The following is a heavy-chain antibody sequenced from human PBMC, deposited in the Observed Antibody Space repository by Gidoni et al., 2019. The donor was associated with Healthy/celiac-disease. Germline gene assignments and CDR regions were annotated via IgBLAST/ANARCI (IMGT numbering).Heavy chain of an antibody. CDR2: IYYSGST. Sequence: QLQLQASGPGLVKPSETLSLTCTVSCCSISSSSYYWGWIRQPPGKGLEWIGSIYYSGSTYYNPSLKSRVTISVDTSKNQFSLKLSSVTAADTAVYYCASSGKNVVAAPHAPDYWGQGTLVTVSS. CDR3: ASSGKNVVAAPHAPDY. CDR1: CCSISSSSYY. J-gene: IGHJ4*02. D-gene: IGHD2-15*01. V-gene: IGHV4-39*01.